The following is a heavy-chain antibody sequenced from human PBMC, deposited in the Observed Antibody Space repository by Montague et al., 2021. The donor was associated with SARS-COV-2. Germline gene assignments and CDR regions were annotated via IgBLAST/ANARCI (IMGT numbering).Heavy chain of an antibody. CDR3: ARFAYRLRLIASYYGMDV. J-gene: IGHJ6*02. CDR1: GESFSGYY. CDR2: ISHSGST. V-gene: IGHV4-34*01. D-gene: IGHD2-2*01. Sequence: SETLSLTCAVSGESFSGYYWSWIRQPPRPGLEWIWEISHSGSTNYNPSLKSRVPISIDTSKYQFSMELSPVPAADTAVYYCARFAYRLRLIASYYGMDVWGQGTTVTVSS.